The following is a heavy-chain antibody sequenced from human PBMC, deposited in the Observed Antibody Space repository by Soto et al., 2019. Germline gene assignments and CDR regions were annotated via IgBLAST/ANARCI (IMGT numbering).Heavy chain of an antibody. J-gene: IGHJ4*02. D-gene: IGHD3-16*01. Sequence: PVGSLRLSCAASEVTSDDHGIHWVRQAPGKGLEWVSGLIWNNGNTGYADSVKGRFTISRDYARNSLYLQMNSLTVEDTAFYYCVRDIEPGGAAYWGQGTLVTVSS. V-gene: IGHV3-9*02. CDR1: EVTSDDHG. CDR3: VRDIEPGGAAY. CDR2: LIWNNGNT.